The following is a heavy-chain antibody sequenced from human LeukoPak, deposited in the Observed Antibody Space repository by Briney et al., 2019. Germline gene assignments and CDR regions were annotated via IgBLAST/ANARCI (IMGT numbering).Heavy chain of an antibody. CDR2: INHSGST. J-gene: IGHJ4*02. CDR1: GGSFSGYY. CDR3: ASRRLRYFDWLPFDY. D-gene: IGHD3-9*01. V-gene: IGHV4-34*01. Sequence: PSETLSLTCAVYGGSFSGYYWSWIRQPPGKGLEWIGEINHSGSTNYNPSLKSRVTISVDTSKNQFSLKLSSVTAADTAVYYCASRRLRYFDWLPFDYWGQGTLVTVSS.